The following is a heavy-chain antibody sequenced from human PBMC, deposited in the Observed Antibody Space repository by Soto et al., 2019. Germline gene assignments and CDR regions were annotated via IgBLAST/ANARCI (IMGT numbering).Heavy chain of an antibody. CDR1: GGSFTGYY. CDR3: ARDSRTKDCWTGYTAAFDS. J-gene: IGHJ4*02. D-gene: IGHD3-3*01. V-gene: IGHV4-34*01. CDR2: VHYSGTP. Sequence: PSETLSLTCTVAGGSFTGYYWSWTRLPPRKGLEWIGEVHYSGTPNYSPSLESRVTISLVTSKSPFSLRLRSVTSADTAVYYCARDSRTKDCWTGYTAAFDSWGQGTLVTVSS.